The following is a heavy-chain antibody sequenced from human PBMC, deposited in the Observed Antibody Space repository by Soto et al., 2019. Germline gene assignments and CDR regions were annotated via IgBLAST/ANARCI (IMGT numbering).Heavy chain of an antibody. J-gene: IGHJ6*02. CDR1: GFTFSSYT. V-gene: IGHV3-21*01. D-gene: IGHD6-19*01. CDR2: ITSGSDSI. Sequence: EVQLVESGGGLVKPGGSLRLSCAASGFTFSSYTMNWVRQAPGKGLEWVSSITSGSDSIYYADSVKGRFTISRDNAEYALYLQMNSLRVDDTAVYDCARGSIAVAVGAMDAWGQGTTVTVSS. CDR3: ARGSIAVAVGAMDA.